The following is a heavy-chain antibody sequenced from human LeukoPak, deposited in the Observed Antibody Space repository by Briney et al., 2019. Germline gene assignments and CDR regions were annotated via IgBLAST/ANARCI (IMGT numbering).Heavy chain of an antibody. V-gene: IGHV6-1*01. CDR1: GDSVSRDSIA. D-gene: IGHD6-19*01. CDR3: ARGTGWPQFDY. CDR2: TYYKSAWYN. Sequence: SQTLSLTCAISGDSVSRDSIAWNWIRQSPSRGLEWLGRTYYKSAWYNDYAVSVNGRIIINPDTSKNQFSLQLNSVTPEDTAVYYCARGTGWPQFDYWGQGSLVTVSS. J-gene: IGHJ4*02.